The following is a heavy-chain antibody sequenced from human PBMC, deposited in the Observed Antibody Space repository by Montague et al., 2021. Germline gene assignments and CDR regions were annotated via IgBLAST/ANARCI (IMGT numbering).Heavy chain of an antibody. V-gene: IGHV3-23*01. D-gene: IGHD6-13*01. J-gene: IGHJ4*02. CDR2: IGGSGDDT. CDR1: TSTFRTYV. CDR3: AKNRAAPGRSSFDY. Sequence: SLRLSCAVSTSTFRTYVMSWVRRAPGTGLEWLSSIGGSGDDTHYADSVKGRFTISRDISRKTLYLQMDSPTAEDTAVYFCAKNRAAPGRSSFDYWGQGTLVTVSS.